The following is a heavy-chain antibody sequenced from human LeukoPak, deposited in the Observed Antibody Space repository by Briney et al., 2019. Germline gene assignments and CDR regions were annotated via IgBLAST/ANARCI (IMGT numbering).Heavy chain of an antibody. V-gene: IGHV3-66*01. D-gene: IGHD3-3*01. CDR2: IYTGGGT. CDR3: ALYDFWSRHALDI. Sequence: GGSLRLSCAASESIVSGNYMTWVRQAPGKGLEWLSVIYTGGGTYYADSVKGRFTISRDTSKTTVYLQMNSLRGDDTAIYYCALYDFWSRHALDIWGQGTMVTVSS. J-gene: IGHJ3*02. CDR1: ESIVSGNY.